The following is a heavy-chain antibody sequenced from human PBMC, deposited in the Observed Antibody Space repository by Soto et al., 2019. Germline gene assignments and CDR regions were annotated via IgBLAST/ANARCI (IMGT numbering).Heavy chain of an antibody. V-gene: IGHV4-39*01. CDR1: GGSISSSSYY. CDR3: ATEVRGQLWSPRYFDY. D-gene: IGHD5-18*01. J-gene: IGHJ4*02. CDR2: IYYSGST. Sequence: SETLSLTCTVSGGSISSSSYYWGWIRQPPGKGLEWIGSIYYSGSTYYNPSLKSRVTISVDTSKNQFSLKLSSVTAADTAVYYCATEVRGQLWSPRYFDYWGQGTLVTVSS.